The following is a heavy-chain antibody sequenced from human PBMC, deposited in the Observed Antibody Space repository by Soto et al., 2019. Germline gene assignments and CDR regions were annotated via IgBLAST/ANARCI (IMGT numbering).Heavy chain of an antibody. V-gene: IGHV3-11*01. D-gene: IGHD2-8*01. CDR1: GFTFSDYY. Sequence: QVQLVESGGGLVKPGGSLRLSCAASGFTFSDYYMSWIRQAPGTGLEWVSYISSSGSTIYYADSVKGRFTISRDNAKNSLYLQMNSLRAEDTAVDYCARATKDIVLMGYAPSYWYFDRWGRGTLVTVSS. CDR3: ARATKDIVLMGYAPSYWYFDR. CDR2: ISSSGSTI. J-gene: IGHJ2*01.